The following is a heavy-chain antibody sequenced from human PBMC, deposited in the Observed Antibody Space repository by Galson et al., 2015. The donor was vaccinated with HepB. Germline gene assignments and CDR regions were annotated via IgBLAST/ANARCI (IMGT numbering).Heavy chain of an antibody. V-gene: IGHV4-34*01. CDR3: ARGGPYGGGRSRPFDY. CDR1: CGSFGGYY. D-gene: IGHD3-10*01. CDR2: INNSGST. Sequence: ATLSLTCTVGCGSFGGYYWSWSRQPAEGVVWGFCIINNSGSTNYTPSLKSRVTITVDTSKNQFSLKLSSVTAADTAVYYCARGGPYGGGRSRPFDYWGQGTLVTVSS. J-gene: IGHJ4*02.